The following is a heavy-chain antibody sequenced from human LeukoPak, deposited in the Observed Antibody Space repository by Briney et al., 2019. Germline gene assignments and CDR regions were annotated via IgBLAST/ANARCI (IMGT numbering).Heavy chain of an antibody. CDR3: ARDGILPHSGSYFPPNYYMDV. D-gene: IGHD1-26*01. CDR2: ISSNGGST. J-gene: IGHJ6*03. Sequence: PGGSLRLSCAASGFTFSSYAMHWVRQAPGKGLEYVSAISSNGGSTYYANSVKGRFTISRDNSKNTLYLQMGSLRAEDMAVYYCARDGILPHSGSYFPPNYYMDVWGKGTTVTISS. CDR1: GFTFSSYA. V-gene: IGHV3-64*01.